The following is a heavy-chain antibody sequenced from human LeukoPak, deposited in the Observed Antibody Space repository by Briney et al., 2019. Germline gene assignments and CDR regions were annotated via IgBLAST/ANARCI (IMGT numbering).Heavy chain of an antibody. J-gene: IGHJ4*02. CDR1: GYTFTSYG. D-gene: IGHD1-26*01. CDR3: ARDSRWELFFDY. Sequence: ASVNLSCKASGYTFTSYGISWVRQAPGQGLEWMGWISAYNGNTNYAQKLQGTVTMTTDTSTSTAYMELRSLRSDDTAVYYCARDSRWELFFDYWGQGNIVIVSS. V-gene: IGHV1-18*01. CDR2: ISAYNGNT.